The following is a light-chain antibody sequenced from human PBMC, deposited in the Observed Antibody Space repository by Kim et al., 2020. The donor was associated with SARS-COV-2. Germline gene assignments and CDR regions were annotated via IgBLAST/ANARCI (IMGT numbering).Light chain of an antibody. CDR1: SLRSYY. Sequence: SYELTQDPAVSVALGQTVRITCQGDSLRSYYASWYQQKPGQAPVLVIYGKNNRPSGIPDRFSGSSSGNTASLTITGAQAEDEADYYCNSRDSSGNHWLFG. J-gene: IGLJ3*02. CDR3: NSRDSSGNHWL. V-gene: IGLV3-19*01. CDR2: GKN.